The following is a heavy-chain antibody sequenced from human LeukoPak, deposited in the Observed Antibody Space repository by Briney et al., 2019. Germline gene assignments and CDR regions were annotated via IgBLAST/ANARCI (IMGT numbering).Heavy chain of an antibody. CDR1: GGSISSGDYY. D-gene: IGHD1-26*01. V-gene: IGHV4-30-4*01. CDR3: ARGLKSGSYGIHYI. Sequence: SETLSLTCTVSGGSISSGDYYWSWIRQPPGKGLEWIGYIYYSGSTYYNPSLKSRVTISVDTSKNQFSLKLSSVTAADTAVYYCARGLKSGSYGIHYIWGQGTLVTVSS. J-gene: IGHJ4*02. CDR2: IYYSGST.